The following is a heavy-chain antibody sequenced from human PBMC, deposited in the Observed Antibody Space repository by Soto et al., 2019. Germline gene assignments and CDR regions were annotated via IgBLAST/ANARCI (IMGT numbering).Heavy chain of an antibody. CDR3: AAAYSGYDYLDY. V-gene: IGHV1-58*02. CDR1: GFTFTSSA. D-gene: IGHD5-12*01. J-gene: IGHJ4*02. Sequence: SVKLSCKASGFTFTSSARQWVRQARGQRLEWIGWIVVGSGNTNYAQKFQERVTITRDMSTSTAYMELSSLRSEDTAVYYCAAAYSGYDYLDYWGQGTLVTVS. CDR2: IVVGSGNT.